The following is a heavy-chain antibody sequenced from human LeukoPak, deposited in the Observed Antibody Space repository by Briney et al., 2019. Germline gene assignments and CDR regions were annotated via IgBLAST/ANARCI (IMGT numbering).Heavy chain of an antibody. D-gene: IGHD2-8*01. CDR3: AREQMGPNGYYYGMDV. J-gene: IGHJ6*02. Sequence: GGSLRLSCVASGFTFSKYGMHWVRQAPGKGLEWVALITYPGGHKYYADSVKGRFIISRDNSKDTLYLQMDSLRGDDTAVFYCAREQMGPNGYYYGMDVWGQGTTVTVSS. V-gene: IGHV3-30*03. CDR1: GFTFSKYG. CDR2: ITYPGGHK.